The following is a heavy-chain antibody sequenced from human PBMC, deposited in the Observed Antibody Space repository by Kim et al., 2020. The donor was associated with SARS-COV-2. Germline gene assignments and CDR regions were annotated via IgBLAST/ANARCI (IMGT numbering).Heavy chain of an antibody. CDR3: ASDSGRRLLPTFYYSYGLDV. Sequence: GGSLRLSCAASGFTFSSYSMNWVRQAPGKGLEWVSSISSSSSYIFYADSVKGRFTISRDNAKNSLYLQMNSLRAEDTAVYFCASDSGRRLLPTFYYSYGLDVWGQGTTVTVSS. J-gene: IGHJ6*02. CDR2: ISSSSSYI. D-gene: IGHD6-25*01. V-gene: IGHV3-21*01. CDR1: GFTFSSYS.